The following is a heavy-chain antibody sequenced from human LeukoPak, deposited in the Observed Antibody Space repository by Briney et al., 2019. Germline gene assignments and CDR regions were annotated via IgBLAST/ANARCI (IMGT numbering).Heavy chain of an antibody. CDR3: ARGFDSKSTYFDY. CDR1: GGSISNYY. V-gene: IGHV4-59*13. CDR2: IYYSGST. D-gene: IGHD5-12*01. Sequence: QPSETLSLTCTVSGGSISNYYWSWIRQPPGKGLEWIGYIYYSGSTKYNPSLKSRVTISVDTSKSQSSLRLTSVSAADTAVYYCARGFDSKSTYFDYWGQGTLLTVSS. J-gene: IGHJ4*02.